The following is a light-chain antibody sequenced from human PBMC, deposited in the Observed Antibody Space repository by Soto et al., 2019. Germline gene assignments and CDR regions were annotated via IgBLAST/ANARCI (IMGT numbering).Light chain of an antibody. CDR2: DAS. J-gene: IGKJ2*01. V-gene: IGKV3-11*01. CDR1: QSVSSY. CDR3: QQRSNRPHT. Sequence: EIVLTQSPATLSLSPGERATLSCGASQSVSSYLAWYQQKPGQAPRLLIYDASNRATGIPARFSGSGSGTDFTLTISSLEPEDFSGYYCQQRSNRPHTFGQGNPLGIK.